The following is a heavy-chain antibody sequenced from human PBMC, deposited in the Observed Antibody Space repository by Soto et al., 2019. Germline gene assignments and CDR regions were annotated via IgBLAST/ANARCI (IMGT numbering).Heavy chain of an antibody. Sequence: SETLSLTCTVSGGSISSSSYYWGWIRQPPGKGLEWIGSIYYSGSTYYNPSLKSRVTISVDTSKNQFSLKLSSVTAADTAVYYCARRGIAAAGTRIFDYWGQGTLVTVSS. CDR1: GGSISSSSYY. V-gene: IGHV4-39*01. D-gene: IGHD6-13*01. J-gene: IGHJ4*02. CDR2: IYYSGST. CDR3: ARRGIAAAGTRIFDY.